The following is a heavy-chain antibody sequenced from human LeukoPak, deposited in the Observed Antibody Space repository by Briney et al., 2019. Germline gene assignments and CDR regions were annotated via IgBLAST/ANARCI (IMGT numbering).Heavy chain of an antibody. Sequence: ASVKVSCKPSGYTLTSYGISWVRQAPGQGLEWMGWISAYNGNTNYAQKLQGRVTMTTDTSTSTAYMELRSLRSDDTAVYYCARAYDFWSGPYYYYMDVWGKGTTVTVSS. CDR3: ARAYDFWSGPYYYYMDV. CDR1: GYTLTSYG. CDR2: ISAYNGNT. J-gene: IGHJ6*03. D-gene: IGHD3-3*01. V-gene: IGHV1-18*01.